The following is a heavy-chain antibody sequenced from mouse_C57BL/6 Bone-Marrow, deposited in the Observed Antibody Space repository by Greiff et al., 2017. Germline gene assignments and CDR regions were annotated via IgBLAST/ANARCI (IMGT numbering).Heavy chain of an antibody. CDR2: ISSGGSYT. CDR1: GFTFSSYG. CDR3: ARRDYYGSSFYYYAMDY. V-gene: IGHV5-6*02. Sequence: EVKLVESWGDLVKPGGSLKLSCAASGFTFSSYGMSWVRQTPDKRLEWVATISSGGSYTYYPDSVKGRFTISRDNAKNTLYLQMSSLKSEDTAMYYCARRDYYGSSFYYYAMDYWGQGTSVTVSS. D-gene: IGHD1-1*01. J-gene: IGHJ4*01.